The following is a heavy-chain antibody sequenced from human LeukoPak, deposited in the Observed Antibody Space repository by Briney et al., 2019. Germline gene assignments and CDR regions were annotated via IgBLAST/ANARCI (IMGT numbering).Heavy chain of an antibody. CDR2: IYYSGST. J-gene: IGHJ6*02. Sequence: SETLSLTCTVSGGSISSSSYYWGWIRQPPGKGLEWIGSIYYSGSTYYSPSLKSRVTISVDTSKNQFSLKLSSVTAADTAVYYCARLGPHYYDSSGYYKESYYYYGMDVWGQGTTVTVSS. CDR3: ARLGPHYYDSSGYYKESYYYYGMDV. CDR1: GGSISSSSYY. D-gene: IGHD3-22*01. V-gene: IGHV4-39*01.